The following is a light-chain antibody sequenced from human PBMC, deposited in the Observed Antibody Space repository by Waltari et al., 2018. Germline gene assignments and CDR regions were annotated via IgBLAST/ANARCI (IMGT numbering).Light chain of an antibody. Sequence: DIQMTQSPSSLSVSVGGRVTITCRATQSISDYLNWYQQKPGKAPNLLIYEASHLKTGVPSRFSGSGSGTHFTLTISSLQPEDFATYFCQQSHTAPWTFGQGTKV. CDR3: QQSHTAPWT. CDR1: QSISDY. CDR2: EAS. J-gene: IGKJ1*01. V-gene: IGKV1-39*01.